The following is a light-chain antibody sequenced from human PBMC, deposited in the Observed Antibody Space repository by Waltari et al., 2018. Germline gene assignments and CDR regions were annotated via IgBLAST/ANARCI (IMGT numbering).Light chain of an antibody. CDR3: QHRDHWPPDAT. Sequence: EIVLTQSPGTLPLSPGERATLSRRASRSVSNTYLAWYQQKPGQAPRLLIYGTSTRATGIPARFSGSGSGTDFTLTISSLEAEDFAVYYCQHRDHWPPDATFGPGTKVDI. V-gene: IGKV3D-20*02. CDR1: RSVSNTY. J-gene: IGKJ3*01. CDR2: GTS.